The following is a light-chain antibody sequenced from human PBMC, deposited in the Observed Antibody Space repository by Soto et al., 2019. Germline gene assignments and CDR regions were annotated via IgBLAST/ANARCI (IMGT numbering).Light chain of an antibody. Sequence: SYELTQPPSVSVAPGQTARITCGENNIGSKTVHWYQQKPGQAPVLVVYDDRDRPSGIPERFSGSNSGNTATLTISRVEAGHEADYYCQIWDSGSDHVVFGGGTQLTVL. V-gene: IGLV3-21*02. CDR3: QIWDSGSDHVV. J-gene: IGLJ7*01. CDR2: DDR. CDR1: NIGSKT.